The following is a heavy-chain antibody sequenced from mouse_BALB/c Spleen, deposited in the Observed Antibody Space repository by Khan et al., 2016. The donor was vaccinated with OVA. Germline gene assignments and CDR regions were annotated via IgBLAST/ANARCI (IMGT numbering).Heavy chain of an antibody. CDR1: GYAFSSYW. D-gene: IGHD1-1*01. CDR3: ARAYGYWFFDV. CDR2: IYPGDGDT. V-gene: IGHV1-80*01. J-gene: IGHJ1*01. Sequence: QVQLQQSGAELVRPGSSVKISCKASGYAFSSYWMNWVKQRPGQGLEWIGQIYPGDGDTNDNGKFEGKATLTADKSSSPAYMQLSSLTSEDSAVYFCARAYGYWFFDVWGAGTTVTVSS.